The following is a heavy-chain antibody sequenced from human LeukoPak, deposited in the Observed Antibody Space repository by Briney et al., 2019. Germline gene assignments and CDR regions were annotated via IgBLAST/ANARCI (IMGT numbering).Heavy chain of an antibody. CDR3: ARGRIAAARGAWFDP. Sequence: PSETLSLTCAVYGGSFSGYYWSWIRQPPGEGLEWIGEINHSGSTNYNPSLKSRVTISVDTSKNQFSLKLSSVTAADTAVYYCARGRIAAARGAWFDPWGQGTLVTVSS. D-gene: IGHD6-13*01. V-gene: IGHV4-34*01. CDR2: INHSGST. CDR1: GGSFSGYY. J-gene: IGHJ5*02.